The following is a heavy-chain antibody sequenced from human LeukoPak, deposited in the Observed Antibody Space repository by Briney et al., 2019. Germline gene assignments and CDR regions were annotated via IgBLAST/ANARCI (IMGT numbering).Heavy chain of an antibody. CDR3: ANLKGPKIMVYAIRSHYYYMDV. CDR1: GLTVSSNY. Sequence: GGSLRLSCAASGLTVSSNYMSWVRQAPGKGLEWVSVIYSGGSTSYADSVKGRFTISRDNSKNTLYLQMNSLRAEDTAVYYCANLKGPKIMVYAIRSHYYYMDVWGKGTTVTVSS. CDR2: IYSGGST. D-gene: IGHD2-8*01. J-gene: IGHJ6*03. V-gene: IGHV3-53*01.